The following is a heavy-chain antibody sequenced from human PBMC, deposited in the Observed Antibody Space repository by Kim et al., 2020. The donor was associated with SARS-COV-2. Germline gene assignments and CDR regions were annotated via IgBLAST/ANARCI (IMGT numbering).Heavy chain of an antibody. V-gene: IGHV3-30*04. D-gene: IGHD2-21*02. CDR1: GFTFSSYA. Sequence: GGSLRLSCAASGFTFSSYAMHWVRQAPGKGLEWVAVISYDGSNKYYADSVKGRFTISRDNSKNTLYLQMNSLRAEDTAVYYCARDPGFSDLASCGGDCPGFDYWGRGTLLSDS. J-gene: IGHJ4*02. CDR2: ISYDGSNK. CDR3: ARDPGFSDLASCGGDCPGFDY.